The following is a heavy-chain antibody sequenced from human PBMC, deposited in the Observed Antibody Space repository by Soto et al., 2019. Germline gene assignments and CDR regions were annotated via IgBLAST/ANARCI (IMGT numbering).Heavy chain of an antibody. Sequence: PGESLKISCKGSGYNFGTYWIAWVRQMPGKGLEWMGMIYPDDSDTRYSPSFKGQVTMSVDKSISTAFLQWKSLKASDTALYFCAKKKSNVVTDTSVHWGQGTQVTVSS. D-gene: IGHD2-21*02. CDR3: AKKKSNVVTDTSVH. CDR1: GYNFGTYW. V-gene: IGHV5-51*01. J-gene: IGHJ4*02. CDR2: IYPDDSDT.